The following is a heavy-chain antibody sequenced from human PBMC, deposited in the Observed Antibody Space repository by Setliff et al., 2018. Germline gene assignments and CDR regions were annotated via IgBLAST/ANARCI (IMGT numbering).Heavy chain of an antibody. CDR2: ISSRSTYI. CDR1: GFTFNNYA. V-gene: IGHV3-21*06. CDR3: ARFACNGGSCYLSASDY. D-gene: IGHD2-15*01. J-gene: IGHJ4*02. Sequence: PGGSLRLSCVASGFTFNNYALNWVRQAPGKGLEWVSSISSRSTYIYYADSVKGRFTISRDNANNSLYLQMNSLRAEDTAMYYCARFACNGGSCYLSASDYWGQGTPVTVSS.